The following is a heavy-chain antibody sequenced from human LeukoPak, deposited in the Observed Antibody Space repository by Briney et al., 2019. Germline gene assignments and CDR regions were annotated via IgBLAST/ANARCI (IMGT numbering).Heavy chain of an antibody. CDR2: IRSKANSYAT. D-gene: IGHD3-10*01. Sequence: PGGSLRLSCAASGFTFSGSAMHWVPQASGKGLEWVGRIRSKANSYATAYAASVKGRFTISRDDSKNTTYLQMNSLKTEDTAVYYCTSRPLLSYYGSGRTRSDYWGQGTLVTVSS. CDR3: TSRPLLSYYGSGRTRSDY. V-gene: IGHV3-73*01. CDR1: GFTFSGSA. J-gene: IGHJ4*02.